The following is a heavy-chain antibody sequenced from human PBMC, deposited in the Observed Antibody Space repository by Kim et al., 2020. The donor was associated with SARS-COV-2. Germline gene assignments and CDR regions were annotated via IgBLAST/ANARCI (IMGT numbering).Heavy chain of an antibody. CDR3: AGGALRFDS. V-gene: IGHV6-1*01. CDR2: TYYRSKWYT. J-gene: IGHJ4*02. Sequence: SQTLSLTCAISGARISSNTVTWNWIRQSPSRGLEWLGRTYYRSKWYTDYAESVKSRITINPDSSKNQISLQLNSVTPEDTAVYYCAGGALRFDSWGQGTLVTVSS. CDR1: GARISSNTVT.